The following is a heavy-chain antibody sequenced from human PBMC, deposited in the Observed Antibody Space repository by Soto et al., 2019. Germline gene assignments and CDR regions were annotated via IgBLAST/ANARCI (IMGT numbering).Heavy chain of an antibody. CDR3: PKGGISVFGLVPQFDF. CDR2: TFYRSKWYN. CDR1: GDSVSSTTTA. V-gene: IGHV6-1*01. Sequence: QTLSLTCALSGDSVSSTTTAWNWIRLSPSRGLEWLGRTFYRSKWYNDYDLSVKSRINIIPDTSNTQFSLHLNSVTPEDTAIYYCPKGGISVFGLVPQFDFWGQGTTVTV. D-gene: IGHD3-3*01. J-gene: IGHJ4*02.